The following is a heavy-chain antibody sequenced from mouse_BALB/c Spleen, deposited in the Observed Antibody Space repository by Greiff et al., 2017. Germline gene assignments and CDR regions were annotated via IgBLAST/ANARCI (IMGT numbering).Heavy chain of an antibody. CDR1: GFTFTDYY. D-gene: IGHD2-1*01. CDR2: IRNKANGYTT. J-gene: IGHJ2*01. Sequence: EVQVVESGGGLVQPGGSLRLSCATSGFTFTDYYMSWVRQPPGKALEWMGFIRNKANGYTTEYSASVKGRFTISRDNSQSILYLQMNTLRAEDSATYYCARGRGNYVGFDYWGQGTTLTVAS. V-gene: IGHV7-3*02. CDR3: ARGRGNYVGFDY.